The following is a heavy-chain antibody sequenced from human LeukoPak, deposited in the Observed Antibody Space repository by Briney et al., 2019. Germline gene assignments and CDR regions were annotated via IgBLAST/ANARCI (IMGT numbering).Heavy chain of an antibody. Sequence: GGSLRLSCAASGFTFSSYSMNWVRQAPGKGLEWVANIKQDGSEKYYVDSVKGRFTISRDNAKNSLYLQMNSLRAEDTAVYYCARDRDDSSGYWSDAFDIWGQGTMVTVSS. CDR2: IKQDGSEK. J-gene: IGHJ3*02. V-gene: IGHV3-7*01. CDR3: ARDRDDSSGYWSDAFDI. D-gene: IGHD3-22*01. CDR1: GFTFSSYS.